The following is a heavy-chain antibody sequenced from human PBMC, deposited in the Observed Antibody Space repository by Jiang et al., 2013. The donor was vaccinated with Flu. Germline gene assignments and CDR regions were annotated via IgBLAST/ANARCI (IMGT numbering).Heavy chain of an antibody. CDR3: ADSPYYGSGSYYDFDY. CDR1: GGSISSSSYY. V-gene: IGHV4-39*01. CDR2: IYYSGST. Sequence: KPSETLSLTCTVSGGSISSSSYYWGWIRQPPGKGLEWIGSIYYSGSTYYNPSLKSRVTISVDTSKNQFSLKPSSVTAADTAVYYCADSPYYGSGSYYDFDYWGQGTLVTVSS. J-gene: IGHJ4*02. D-gene: IGHD3-10*01.